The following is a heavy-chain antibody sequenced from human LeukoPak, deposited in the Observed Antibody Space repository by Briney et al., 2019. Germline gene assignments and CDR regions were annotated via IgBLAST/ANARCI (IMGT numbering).Heavy chain of an antibody. Sequence: PGGSLRLSCAASGFTFSSHWMSWVRQAPGKGLEGVANMKQDGSEKHYVDSVKGRFTISRDNAKNSLYLQMNSLRAEDTAVYYCARDQWWSDYWGQGTLVTVSS. V-gene: IGHV3-7*01. CDR3: ARDQWWSDY. D-gene: IGHD2-15*01. CDR2: MKQDGSEK. CDR1: GFTFSSHW. J-gene: IGHJ4*02.